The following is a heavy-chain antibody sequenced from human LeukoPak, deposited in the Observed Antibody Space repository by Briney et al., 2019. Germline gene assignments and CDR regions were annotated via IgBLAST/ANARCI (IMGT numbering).Heavy chain of an antibody. CDR1: GGSISSYY. CDR2: INHYGST. J-gene: IGHJ4*02. V-gene: IGHV4-34*01. CDR3: ARAYRAHQTFHSYHFFDF. D-gene: IGHD5-18*01. Sequence: PSETLSLTCTVSGGSISSYYWSWIRQPPGKGLEWIGEINHYGSTKYSPSLKSQVIISGDTSKNQFSLRLNSVTAADTAVYYCARAYRAHQTFHSYHFFDFWGRGTLVTVSS.